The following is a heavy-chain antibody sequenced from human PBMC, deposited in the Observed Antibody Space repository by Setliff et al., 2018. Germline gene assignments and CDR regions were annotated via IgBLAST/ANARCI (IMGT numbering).Heavy chain of an antibody. CDR2: VYYSGYT. CDR3: VRVDFTMIQGVLGL. D-gene: IGHD3-10*01. CDR1: GGSVSSTSHY. Sequence: PSETLSLTCNVSGGSVSSTSHYWGWIRQPPGKGMEWIGSVYYSGYTYYNPSLQSRVTISVDMSKNQFSMKLTSVTAADTAVYYCVRVDFTMIQGVLGLWGQGTLVTVSS. V-gene: IGHV4-39*07. J-gene: IGHJ1*01.